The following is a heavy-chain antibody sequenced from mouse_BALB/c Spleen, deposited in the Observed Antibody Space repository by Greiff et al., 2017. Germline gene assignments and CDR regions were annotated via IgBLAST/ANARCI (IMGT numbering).Heavy chain of an antibody. J-gene: IGHJ4*01. Sequence: VQLQQSGAELARPGASVKMSCKASGYTFTSYTMHWVQQRPGQGLEWIGYINPSSGYTNYNQKLEDKATLTADKSSSTAYMQLSSLTSEDSAVYYCARPTNWDAMDYWGQGTSVTVSS. CDR1: GYTFTSYT. CDR2: INPSSGYT. CDR3: ARPTNWDAMDY. D-gene: IGHD4-1*01. V-gene: IGHV1-4*01.